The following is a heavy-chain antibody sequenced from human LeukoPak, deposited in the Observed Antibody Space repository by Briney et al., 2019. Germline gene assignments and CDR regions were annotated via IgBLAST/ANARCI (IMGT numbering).Heavy chain of an antibody. Sequence: SGGSLRLSCAASGFTFSNHAMSWVRQAPGKGLQWVSAISGGGVAIYYADSVKGRFTISRDNAKKSLYLQMNSLRDEDTAVYYCARGLMAAIDYWGQGTLVTVSS. CDR3: ARGLMAAIDY. V-gene: IGHV3-23*01. CDR2: ISGGGVAI. CDR1: GFTFSNHA. D-gene: IGHD5-24*01. J-gene: IGHJ4*02.